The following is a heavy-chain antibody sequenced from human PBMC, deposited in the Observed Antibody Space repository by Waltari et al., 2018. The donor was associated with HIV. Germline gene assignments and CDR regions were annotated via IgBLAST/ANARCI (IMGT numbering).Heavy chain of an antibody. D-gene: IGHD6-19*01. CDR2: MKQDGRNT. J-gene: IGHJ4*02. CDR1: GFPFSSVC. CDR3: AGGSGWYSNY. Sequence: EVHLVASGGGLVQQGGCLRIPCPVVGFPFSSVCITWGRQAPEKVLERVANMKQDGRNTAYVDSVKGRFTISRDNAKNSFYLQMNSLRVEDTAIYYCAGGSGWYSNYWGQGTLVTVSS. V-gene: IGHV3-7*01.